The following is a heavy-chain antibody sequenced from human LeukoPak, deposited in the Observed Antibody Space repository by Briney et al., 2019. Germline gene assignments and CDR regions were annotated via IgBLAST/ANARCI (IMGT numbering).Heavy chain of an antibody. D-gene: IGHD3-22*01. V-gene: IGHV4-59*01. J-gene: IGHJ3*02. CDR1: GGSISSYY. CDR2: IYYTGST. CDR3: ARRVVVVTANDKSDVFAT. Sequence: KPSETLSLTCTVSGGSISSYYWNWIRQSPGEGLEWIGYIYYTGSTKYNPSLESRVTISLDTSKNQFSLKLSSVSAADTAEYYCARRVVVVTANDKSDVFATWGQGTVLTVSS.